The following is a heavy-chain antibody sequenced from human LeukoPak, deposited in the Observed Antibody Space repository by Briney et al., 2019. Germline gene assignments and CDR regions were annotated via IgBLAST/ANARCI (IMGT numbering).Heavy chain of an antibody. J-gene: IGHJ4*02. CDR3: ARVTTGGYYNC. D-gene: IGHD3-22*01. CDR1: GDAISSGNYY. V-gene: IGHV4-61*02. CDR2: IYSTGST. Sequence: SETLSLTCSVSGDAISSGNYYWTWIRQPAGKGLEWIGRIYSTGSTNYNPSLKSRVTISVDTSKNQFSLRLSSVTAADTAVYYCARVTTGGYYNCWGQGTLVTVS.